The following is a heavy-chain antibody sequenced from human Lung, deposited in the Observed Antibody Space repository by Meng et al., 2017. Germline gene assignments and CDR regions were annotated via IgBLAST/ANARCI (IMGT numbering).Heavy chain of an antibody. CDR3: ARGDLGMSGYYYTVH. D-gene: IGHD3-22*01. J-gene: IGHJ4*02. CDR2: INTDTRNP. V-gene: IGHV7-4-1*02. Sequence: QVQLVQSGSELKKPGASGKISCKASGYTFTTYAMNWVRQAPGQGLEWMGWINTDTRNPTYAQGFTGRFVFSLDTSVSTAYLQISSLMAEDTAIYYCARGDLGMSGYYYTVHWGQGTLVIVSS. CDR1: GYTFTTYA.